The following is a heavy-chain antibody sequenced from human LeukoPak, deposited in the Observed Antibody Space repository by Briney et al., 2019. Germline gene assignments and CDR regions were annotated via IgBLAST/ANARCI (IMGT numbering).Heavy chain of an antibody. CDR2: ISISSTYI. V-gene: IGHV3-21*01. D-gene: IGHD1-26*01. CDR3: ARLQWVAATRTIDS. Sequence: GGSLRLSCAASGFTFSSFWMHWVRQAPGKGLEWVSSISISSTYIYYPDSVTGRFTVSRDDARDSLYLQMNSLRAEDTAVYYCARLQWVAATRTIDSWGQVTLVTVSS. J-gene: IGHJ4*02. CDR1: GFTFSSFW.